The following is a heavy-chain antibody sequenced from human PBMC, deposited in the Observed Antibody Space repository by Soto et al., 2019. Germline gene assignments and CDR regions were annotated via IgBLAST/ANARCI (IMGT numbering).Heavy chain of an antibody. D-gene: IGHD2-21*01. J-gene: IGHJ5*02. V-gene: IGHV3-15*01. Sequence: GVHTLSCAASGFTFSDAWMSWVRQAPGKGLDWVGRIKSKSDGGTTEYAAPVRGRFTISRDDSKNTLYLQMNSLKTEDTADYYCNTDMWRIAVVVGSTGYGYPWGQGNPATVHS. CDR3: NTDMWRIAVVVGSTGYGYP. CDR1: GFTFSDAW. CDR2: IKSKSDGGTT.